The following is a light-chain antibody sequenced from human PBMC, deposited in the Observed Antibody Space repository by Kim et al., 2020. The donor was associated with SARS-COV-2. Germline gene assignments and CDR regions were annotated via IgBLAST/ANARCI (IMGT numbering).Light chain of an antibody. J-gene: IGLJ7*01. CDR3: QAWDSSTAV. V-gene: IGLV3-1*01. Sequence: SVYPGQTASITCSGDKFVYKYACWYQQKPGQSTLRVIYQDSKRPSGIPERVSGANSGNTATLTISGTQAMDEADYYCQAWDSSTAVFGGGTQRTVL. CDR2: QDS. CDR1: KFVYKY.